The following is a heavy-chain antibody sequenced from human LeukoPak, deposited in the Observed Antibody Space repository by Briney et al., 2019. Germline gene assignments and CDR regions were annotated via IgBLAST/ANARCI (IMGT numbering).Heavy chain of an antibody. CDR2: IGWNSGSI. D-gene: IGHD3-3*01. CDR1: GFTFDDYA. V-gene: IGHV3-9*01. Sequence: GRSLRLSCAASGFTFDDYAMHWVRQAPGKGLEWVSGIGWNSGSIGYADSVKGRFTISRDNAKNSLYLQMNSLRAEDTALYYCAKSVGVTIFGVVIPYFDYWGQGTLVTVSS. J-gene: IGHJ4*02. CDR3: AKSVGVTIFGVVIPYFDY.